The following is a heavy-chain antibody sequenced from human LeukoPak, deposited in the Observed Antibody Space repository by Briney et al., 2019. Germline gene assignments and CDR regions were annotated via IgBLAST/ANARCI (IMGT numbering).Heavy chain of an antibody. J-gene: IGHJ5*02. CDR2: IIPILGIA. D-gene: IGHD3-3*01. Sequence: GASVKVPCKASGGTFSSYAISWVRQAPGQGLEWMGRIIPILGIANYAQKFQGRVTITADKSTSTAYMELSSLRSEDTAVYYCARDETYTIFGVATFDPWGQGTLVTVSS. V-gene: IGHV1-69*04. CDR1: GGTFSSYA. CDR3: ARDETYTIFGVATFDP.